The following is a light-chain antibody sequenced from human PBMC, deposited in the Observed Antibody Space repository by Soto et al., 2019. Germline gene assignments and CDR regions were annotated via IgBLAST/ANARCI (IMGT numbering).Light chain of an antibody. CDR1: SSDVGNYNY. Sequence: QSALTQPRSVSGSPGQSVTISCTGTSSDVGNYNYVSWYQQHPGKAPRLMIYDVSQRPSGVPDRFSGSKSGNTASLTISGLQADDEADYYCCSYAGNFVFGSGTKLTVL. CDR3: CSYAGNFV. J-gene: IGLJ1*01. V-gene: IGLV2-11*01. CDR2: DVS.